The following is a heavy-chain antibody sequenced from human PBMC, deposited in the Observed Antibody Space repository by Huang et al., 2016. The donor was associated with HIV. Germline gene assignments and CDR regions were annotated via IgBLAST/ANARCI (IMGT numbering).Heavy chain of an antibody. D-gene: IGHD1-26*01. CDR1: GFRFANSS. CDR2: ISWNSANI. CDR3: VKGDIVGTANFFDY. V-gene: IGHV3-9*01. Sequence: EVQLVESGGNLIQTGGSLRLACAASGFRFANSSMDWVRQAPGKGLEWVSSISWNSANIAYGDSVKGRFTISRDNARNSLYLQMNSLRPDDTALYYCVKGDIVGTANFFDYWGQGTQVSVSS. J-gene: IGHJ4*02.